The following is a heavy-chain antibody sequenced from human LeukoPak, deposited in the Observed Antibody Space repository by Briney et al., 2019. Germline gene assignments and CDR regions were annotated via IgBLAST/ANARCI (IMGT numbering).Heavy chain of an antibody. CDR2: IRYDGNNK. D-gene: IGHD2-15*01. J-gene: IGHJ4*02. CDR1: GFTFSSYG. Sequence: GGSLRLSCAASGFTFSSYGMHWVRQAPGKGLEWVAFIRYDGNNKYYADSVKGRCTISRDNSEKTLSLQMNSLRAEDTAVYYCAKASRYCSGGNCYSHYFDYWGQGTLVTVSS. CDR3: AKASRYCSGGNCYSHYFDY. V-gene: IGHV3-30*02.